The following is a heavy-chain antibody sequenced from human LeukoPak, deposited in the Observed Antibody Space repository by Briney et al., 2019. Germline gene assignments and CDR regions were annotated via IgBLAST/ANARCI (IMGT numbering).Heavy chain of an antibody. D-gene: IGHD6-19*01. CDR3: ARAGGLRIAVAPIDY. CDR2: IYMGGGT. CDR1: GFSVSDSY. J-gene: IGHJ4*02. V-gene: IGHV3-53*01. Sequence: GGSLRLSCAVSGFSVSDSYMTWVRQTPGKGLEWVSVIYMGGGTFYADSVKGRFTISSDNSKNTLFLEMKRVRVEDTAFYYCARAGGLRIAVAPIDYWGQGTLVTVSS.